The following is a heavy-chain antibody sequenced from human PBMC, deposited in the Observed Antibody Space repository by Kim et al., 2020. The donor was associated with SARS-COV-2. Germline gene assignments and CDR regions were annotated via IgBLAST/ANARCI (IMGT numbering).Heavy chain of an antibody. V-gene: IGHV4-34*01. CDR2: INHSGST. Sequence: SETLSLTCAVYGGSFSGYYWSWIRQPPGKGLEWIGEINHSGSTNYNPSLKSRVTILVDTSKNQFSLKLSSVTAADTAVSYCSRFGGRGRQRVRHFYDDG. CDR3: SRFGGRGRQRVRHFYDDG. CDR1: GGSFSGYY. D-gene: IGHD6-13*01. J-gene: IGHJ6*01.